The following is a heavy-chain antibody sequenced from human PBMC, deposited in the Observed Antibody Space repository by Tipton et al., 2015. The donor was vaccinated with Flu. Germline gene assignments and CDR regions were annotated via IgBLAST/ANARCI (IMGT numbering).Heavy chain of an antibody. V-gene: IGHV5-51*03. Sequence: VQLVQSGAEVKKPGESLKISCKASGYTFSDYWIDWVRQKPGRGLEWMGFIYPDDSDTRYSPSIQGQVTISADKSISTAYLQWSSLKASDTAIYYCARPLIQHVDDGLDIWGQGTMVTVSS. CDR1: GYTFSDYW. CDR3: ARPLIQHVDDGLDI. D-gene: IGHD3-16*01. J-gene: IGHJ3*02. CDR2: IYPDDSDT.